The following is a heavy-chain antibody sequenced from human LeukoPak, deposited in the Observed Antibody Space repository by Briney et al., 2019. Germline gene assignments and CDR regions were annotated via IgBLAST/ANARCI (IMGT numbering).Heavy chain of an antibody. V-gene: IGHV3-21*01. D-gene: IGHD4-11*01. J-gene: IGHJ4*02. CDR2: ISSSSSYI. Sequence: GGSLRLSCAGSGFTFSTYAMSWVRQAPGKGLGWVSSISSSSSYIYYADSVKGRFTISRDNAKNSLYLQMNSLRAEDTAVYYCASLGDYRTFDYWGQGTLVTVSS. CDR1: GFTFSTYA. CDR3: ASLGDYRTFDY.